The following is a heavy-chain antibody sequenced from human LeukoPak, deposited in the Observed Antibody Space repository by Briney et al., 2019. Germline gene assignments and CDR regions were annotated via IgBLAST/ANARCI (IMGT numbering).Heavy chain of an antibody. CDR1: GGSINNYF. Sequence: SETLSLTCTVSGGSINNYFWAWIRQPPGKGLEWIGYIFYSGSTNYNPSLKSRVTISVDTSRNQFSLKLNSVTAADTAVYYCARGGGKGWGQGTLVTVSS. J-gene: IGHJ4*02. CDR2: IFYSGST. CDR3: ARGGGKG. V-gene: IGHV4-59*01. D-gene: IGHD4-23*01.